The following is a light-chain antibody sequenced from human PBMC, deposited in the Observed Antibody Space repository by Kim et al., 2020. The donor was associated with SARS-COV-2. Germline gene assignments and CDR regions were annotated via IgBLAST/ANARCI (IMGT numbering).Light chain of an antibody. Sequence: SVAPGQTASITCSGHKLGDKYACWYQQKPGQSPVLVIYQDTKRPSGIPERFSGSNSGNTATLTFSGTQAMDEADYYCQAWDSSTAVFGTGTKVTVL. J-gene: IGLJ1*01. V-gene: IGLV3-1*01. CDR2: QDT. CDR3: QAWDSSTAV. CDR1: KLGDKY.